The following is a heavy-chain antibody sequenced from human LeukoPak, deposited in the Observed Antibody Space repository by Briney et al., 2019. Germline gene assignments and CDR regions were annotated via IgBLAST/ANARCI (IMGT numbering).Heavy chain of an antibody. Sequence: GGSLRLSCAASGFTFSSYWMSWVRQAPGKGLEWVRNIKQDGSEKYYVDSVKDRFTISKDNAKNSLYLQMNSLRAEDTAVYYCARVTMVRGVYNWFYPWGQGTLGTVSS. CDR3: ARVTMVRGVYNWFYP. V-gene: IGHV3-7*03. CDR1: GFTFSSYW. D-gene: IGHD3-10*01. J-gene: IGHJ5*02. CDR2: IKQDGSEK.